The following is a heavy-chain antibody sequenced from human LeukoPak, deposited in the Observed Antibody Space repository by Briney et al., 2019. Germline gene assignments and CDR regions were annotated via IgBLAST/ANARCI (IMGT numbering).Heavy chain of an antibody. CDR2: ISWNSGSI. J-gene: IGHJ4*02. V-gene: IGHV3-9*01. D-gene: IGHD5-12*01. CDR1: GFTFDDYA. CDR3: ARPVDYNAGDY. Sequence: GGSLRLSCAASGFTFDDYAMHWVRQAPGKGLEWVSGISWNSGSIGYADSVKGRFTISRDNAKNSLYLQMNSLRAKDTAVYYCARPVDYNAGDYWGQGTLVTVSS.